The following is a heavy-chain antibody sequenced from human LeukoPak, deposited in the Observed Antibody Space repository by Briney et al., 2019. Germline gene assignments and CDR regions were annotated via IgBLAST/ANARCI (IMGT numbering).Heavy chain of an antibody. D-gene: IGHD3-22*01. Sequence: ASVKVSCKASGYTFTSYGISWVRQAPGQGLEWMGWISAYNGNTNYAQKLQGRVTMTTDTSTSTAYMELRSLRSDDTAVYYCAREERLRKITMIVVAHWDYRGQGTLVTISS. CDR1: GYTFTSYG. V-gene: IGHV1-18*01. CDR3: AREERLRKITMIVVAHWDY. CDR2: ISAYNGNT. J-gene: IGHJ4*02.